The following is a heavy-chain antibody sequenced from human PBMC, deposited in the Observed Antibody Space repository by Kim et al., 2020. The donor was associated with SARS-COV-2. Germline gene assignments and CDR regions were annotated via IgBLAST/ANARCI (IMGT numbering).Heavy chain of an antibody. V-gene: IGHV3-49*04. CDR3: TRDTAYYYDGAWYYGMDV. Sequence: GGSLRLSCTASGFTFGDYAMSWVRQAPGKGLEWVGFIRSKAYGGTTEYAASVKGRFTISRDDSKSIAYLQMNSLKTEDTAVYYCTRDTAYYYDGAWYYGMDVWGQGTTVTVSS. CDR1: GFTFGDYA. CDR2: IRSKAYGGTT. D-gene: IGHD3-22*01. J-gene: IGHJ6*02.